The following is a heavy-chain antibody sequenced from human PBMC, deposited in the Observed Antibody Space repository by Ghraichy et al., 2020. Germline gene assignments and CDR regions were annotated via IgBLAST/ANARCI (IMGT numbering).Heavy chain of an antibody. D-gene: IGHD6-6*01. Sequence: SETLSLTCTVSGDSISSGSFYWSWIRQPAGKGLEWIGRIYTSGSTNYNPSLKSRVTISLDTSKNQFSLKLSSVTAVDTAVYYCARRPHYYYYMDVWGKGTTVTVSS. V-gene: IGHV4-61*02. J-gene: IGHJ6*03. CDR3: ARRPHYYYYMDV. CDR1: GDSISSGSFY. CDR2: IYTSGST.